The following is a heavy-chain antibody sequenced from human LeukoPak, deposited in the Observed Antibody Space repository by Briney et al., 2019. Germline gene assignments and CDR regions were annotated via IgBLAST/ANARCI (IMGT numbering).Heavy chain of an antibody. D-gene: IGHD5-12*01. CDR1: GFTFSSYG. CDR2: ISYDGSNK. V-gene: IGHV3-30*18. Sequence: PGGSLRLSCAASGFTFSSYGMHWVRQAPGKGLEWVAVISYDGSNKYYADSVKGRFTISRDNSKNTLYLEMNSLRAEDTAVYYCANQEEHGGYDYHFDYWGQGTLVTVSS. J-gene: IGHJ4*02. CDR3: ANQEEHGGYDYHFDY.